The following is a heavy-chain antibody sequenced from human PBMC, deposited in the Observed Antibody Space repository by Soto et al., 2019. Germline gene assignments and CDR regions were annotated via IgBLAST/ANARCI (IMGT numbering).Heavy chain of an antibody. CDR2: IYYSGST. CDR3: ARASYAHYDSSGAFDY. J-gene: IGHJ4*02. D-gene: IGHD3-22*01. CDR1: GGSISSYY. V-gene: IGHV4-59*01. Sequence: SETLSRTCTVSGGSISSYYWSWIRQPPGKGLEWIGYIYYSGSTNYNPSLKSRVTISVDTSKNQFSPKLSYVTAADTAVYYCARASYAHYDSSGAFDYWGQGTLVTVS.